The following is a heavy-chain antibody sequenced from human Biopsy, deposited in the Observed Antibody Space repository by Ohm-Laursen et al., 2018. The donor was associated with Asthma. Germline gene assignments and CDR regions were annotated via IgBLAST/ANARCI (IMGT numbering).Heavy chain of an antibody. CDR3: ARDAAAAGESYYYYYGMDV. J-gene: IGHJ6*02. V-gene: IGHV1-2*04. CDR1: GGTFSSNS. Sequence: GSSVKVSCKASGGTFSSNSINWVRQAPGQGLEWMGWINPNSGGTNYAQKFQGWVTMTRDTSISTAYMELSRLRSDDTAVYYCARDAAAAGESYYYYYGMDVWGQGTTVTVSS. D-gene: IGHD6-13*01. CDR2: INPNSGGT.